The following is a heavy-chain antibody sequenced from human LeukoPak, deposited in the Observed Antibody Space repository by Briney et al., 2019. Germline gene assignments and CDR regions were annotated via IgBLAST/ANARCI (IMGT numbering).Heavy chain of an antibody. CDR2: GSDRGDST. V-gene: IGHV3-23*01. CDR3: AKTQKRWLQSDAFDI. D-gene: IGHD5-24*01. Sequence: GGSLRLSCAASGFTFSSYAMSWVRQTPGKGLEWVSTGSDRGDSTYYADSVKGRFTISRDNSKNTLYLQMNSLRAEDTAVYYCAKTQKRWLQSDAFDIWGQGTMVTVSS. CDR1: GFTFSSYA. J-gene: IGHJ3*02.